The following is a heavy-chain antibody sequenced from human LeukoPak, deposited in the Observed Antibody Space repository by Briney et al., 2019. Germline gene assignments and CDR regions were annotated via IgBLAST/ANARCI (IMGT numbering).Heavy chain of an antibody. Sequence: GGSLRLSCTASGFTFSLYWMNWVRRAPGKGLEWVANIKQDGSEKNYVDSVKGRFTISRDNAKNSLYLQMNNLRVEDTAMYYCAGGTGFIIKDWGQGTLVTVSS. CDR3: AGGTGFIIKD. V-gene: IGHV3-7*03. CDR1: GFTFSLYW. D-gene: IGHD3-9*01. CDR2: IKQDGSEK. J-gene: IGHJ4*02.